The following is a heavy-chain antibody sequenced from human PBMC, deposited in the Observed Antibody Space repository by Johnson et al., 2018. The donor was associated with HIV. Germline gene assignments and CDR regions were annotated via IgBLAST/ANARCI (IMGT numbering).Heavy chain of an antibody. CDR1: GFTFSSYA. Sequence: VQLVESGGGLVQPGGSLRLSCAASGFTFSSYAMSWVRQAPGKGLEWVSAISGSGGSTYYADSVKGRFTISRENAKNSLYLQMNSLRAGDTAVYYCARARLGYDFWSGHPGGWAFDIWGQGTMVTVSS. CDR3: ARARLGYDFWSGHPGGWAFDI. J-gene: IGHJ3*02. CDR2: ISGSGGST. V-gene: IGHV3-23*04. D-gene: IGHD3-3*01.